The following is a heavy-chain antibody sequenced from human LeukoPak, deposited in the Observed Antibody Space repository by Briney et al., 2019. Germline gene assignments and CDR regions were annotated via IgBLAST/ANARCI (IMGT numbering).Heavy chain of an antibody. Sequence: ASVKVSCKASGYTSTSYDINWVRQATGQGLERMGWMNPNSGNTGYAQKFQGRVTITRNTSISTAYMELSSLRSEDTAVYYCARVLYSGSEFDYWGQGTLVTVSS. CDR3: ARVLYSGSEFDY. J-gene: IGHJ4*02. CDR1: GYTSTSYD. D-gene: IGHD1-26*01. CDR2: MNPNSGNT. V-gene: IGHV1-8*03.